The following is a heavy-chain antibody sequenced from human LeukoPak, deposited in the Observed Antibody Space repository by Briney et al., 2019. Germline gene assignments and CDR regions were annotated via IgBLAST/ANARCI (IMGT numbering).Heavy chain of an antibody. D-gene: IGHD3-9*01. CDR1: GGSISCYY. V-gene: IGHV4-59*01. Sequence: SETLSLTCTVSGGSISCYYWSWIRQPPGKGLEWIGYFYYCGSTNYNPSLKSRVTISVDTSKNQFSLKLSSVTAADTAVYYCARGHYDILTGESYYFDYWGQGTLVTVSS. CDR3: ARGHYDILTGESYYFDY. J-gene: IGHJ4*02. CDR2: FYYCGST.